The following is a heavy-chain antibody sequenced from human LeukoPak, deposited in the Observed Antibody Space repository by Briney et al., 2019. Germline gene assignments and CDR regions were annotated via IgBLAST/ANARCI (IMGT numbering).Heavy chain of an antibody. D-gene: IGHD2-15*01. CDR1: GFTFSSYW. J-gene: IGHJ4*02. CDR2: IKQDGSEK. Sequence: PGGSLRLSCAASGFTFSSYWMSWVRQAPGKGLEWVANIKQDGSEKYYVDSVKGRFTISRDNAKNSLYLQMNSPRAEDTAVYYCARGRVGPYFDYWGQGTLVTVSS. V-gene: IGHV3-7*01. CDR3: ARGRVGPYFDY.